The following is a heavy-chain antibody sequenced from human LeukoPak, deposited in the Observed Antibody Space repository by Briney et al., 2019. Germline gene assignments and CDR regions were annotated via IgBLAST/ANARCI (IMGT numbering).Heavy chain of an antibody. CDR3: ARVDYYDSSGYYMIDY. J-gene: IGHJ4*02. CDR2: ISAYNGNT. Sequence: ASVKVSCKASGYTFTSYGISWVRQAPGQGLEWMGWISAYNGNTNYAQKLQGRVTMTTDTSTSTAYMELRSLRSDDTAVYYCARVDYYDSSGYYMIDYWGQGTLVTVSS. D-gene: IGHD3-22*01. V-gene: IGHV1-18*01. CDR1: GYTFTSYG.